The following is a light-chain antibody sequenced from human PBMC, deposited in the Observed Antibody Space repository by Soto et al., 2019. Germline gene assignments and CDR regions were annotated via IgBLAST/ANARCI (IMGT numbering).Light chain of an antibody. CDR2: DTS. CDR3: QQSDNWPQLT. J-gene: IGKJ4*01. CDR1: QSVSSY. V-gene: IGKV3-15*01. Sequence: EILCTQSRDTLSLSPGARATPSWMASQSVSSYVAWYQQKPGQAPRLLIYDTSTRATGVPTRFSGSRSGTEFTLTISSLQSEDFAVYYCQQSDNWPQLTFHEGTTV.